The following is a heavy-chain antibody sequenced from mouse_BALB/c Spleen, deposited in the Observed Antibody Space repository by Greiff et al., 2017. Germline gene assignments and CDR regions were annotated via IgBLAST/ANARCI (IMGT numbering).Heavy chain of an antibody. CDR3: ARSRMITYFDY. CDR2: IDPANGNT. Sequence: EVMLVESGAELVKPGASVKLSCTASGFNIKDTYMHWVKQRPEQGLEWIGRIDPANGNTKYDPKFQGKATITADTSSNTAYLQLSSLTSEDTAVYYCARSRMITYFDYWGQGTTLTVSS. D-gene: IGHD2-4*01. V-gene: IGHV14-3*02. CDR1: GFNIKDTY. J-gene: IGHJ2*01.